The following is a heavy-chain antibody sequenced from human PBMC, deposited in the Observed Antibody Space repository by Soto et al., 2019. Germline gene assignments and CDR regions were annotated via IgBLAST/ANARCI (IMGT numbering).Heavy chain of an antibody. D-gene: IGHD3-3*01. CDR2: IYYSGST. Sequence: SEILSLTCTLSGGTISSSSYSWGRLRQHPGKGLERIGSIYYSGSTYYNPSLKSRDNISVDTSKNQFSLKLSSVTAADTAVYYCARLPYHRPEFWSYYYYYGMAVGGQGTTVTISS. V-gene: IGHV4-39*01. CDR1: GGTISSSSYS. J-gene: IGHJ6*01. CDR3: ARLPYHRPEFWSYYYYYGMAV.